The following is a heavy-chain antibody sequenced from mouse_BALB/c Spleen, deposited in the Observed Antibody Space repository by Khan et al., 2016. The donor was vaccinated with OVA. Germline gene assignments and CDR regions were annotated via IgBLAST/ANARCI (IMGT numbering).Heavy chain of an antibody. Sequence: EVELVESGGGLVKPGGSLKLFCAASGFTFSDYYMYWVRQTPEKRLEWVATISDGGSYTYYPDIVKGRFTIYRDNAKNKLYLQMSSLEAEDTAMYYCARAGYGGFAYWGQGTLVTVSA. D-gene: IGHD1-1*02. J-gene: IGHJ3*01. V-gene: IGHV5-4*02. CDR1: GFTFSDYY. CDR2: ISDGGSYT. CDR3: ARAGYGGFAY.